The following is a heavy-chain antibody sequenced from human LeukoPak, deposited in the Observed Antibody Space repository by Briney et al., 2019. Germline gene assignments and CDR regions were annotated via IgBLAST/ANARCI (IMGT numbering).Heavy chain of an antibody. D-gene: IGHD3-22*01. CDR2: INPNSGVT. CDR1: GYTFTGYY. Sequence: ASVKVSCKASGYTFTGYYMHWVRQAPGQGLEGMGWINPNSGVTNYAQKLQGRVTMTTDTSTSTAYMELRSLRSDDTAVYYCARDFGYYDSSGTKGYWGQGPLVSVSS. V-gene: IGHV1-2*02. J-gene: IGHJ4*02. CDR3: ARDFGYYDSSGTKGY.